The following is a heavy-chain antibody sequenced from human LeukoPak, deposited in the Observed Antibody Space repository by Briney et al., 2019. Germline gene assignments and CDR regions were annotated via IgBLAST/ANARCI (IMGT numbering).Heavy chain of an antibody. CDR3: ARVLSYYDFWSGYYNRRNWFDP. D-gene: IGHD3-3*01. Sequence: PSETLSLTCAVYGGSFSGYYWSWIRQPPGKGLEWIGEINHSGSTNYNPSLKSRVTISVDTSENQFSLKLSSVTAADTAVYYCARVLSYYDFWSGYYNRRNWFDPWGQGTLVTVSS. J-gene: IGHJ5*02. CDR1: GGSFSGYY. V-gene: IGHV4-34*01. CDR2: INHSGST.